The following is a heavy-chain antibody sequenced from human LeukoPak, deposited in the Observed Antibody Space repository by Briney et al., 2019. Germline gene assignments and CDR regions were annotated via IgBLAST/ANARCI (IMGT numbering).Heavy chain of an antibody. D-gene: IGHD3-10*02. CDR3: AELGITMIGGV. V-gene: IGHV3-21*01. CDR1: GFTFSSYS. Sequence: GGSLRLSCAASGFTFSSYSMNWVRQAPGKGLEWVSSISSSSTYTYYADSVKGRFTISRDNAKNSLYLQMNSLRAEDTAVYYCAELGITMIGGVWGKGTTVTVSS. CDR2: ISSSSTYT. J-gene: IGHJ6*04.